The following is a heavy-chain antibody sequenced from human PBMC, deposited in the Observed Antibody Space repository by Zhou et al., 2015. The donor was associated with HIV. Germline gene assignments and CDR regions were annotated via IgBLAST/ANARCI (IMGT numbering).Heavy chain of an antibody. CDR3: ARVEVSCSSTSCHYYYYGMDV. Sequence: QVQLVQSGAEVKKPGASVKVSCKASGYTFTSYGISWVRQAPGQGLEWMGWISAYNGNTNYAQKLQGRVTMTTDTSTSTAYMELRSLRSDDTAVYYCARVEVSCSSTSCHYYYYGMDVWGQGTTVTVSS. J-gene: IGHJ6*02. V-gene: IGHV1-18*01. D-gene: IGHD2-2*01. CDR2: ISAYNGNT. CDR1: GYTFTSYG.